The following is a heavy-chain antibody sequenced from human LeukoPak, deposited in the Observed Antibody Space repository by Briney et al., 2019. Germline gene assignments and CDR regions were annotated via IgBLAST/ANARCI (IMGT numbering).Heavy chain of an antibody. V-gene: IGHV3-7*01. J-gene: IGHJ1*01. CDR3: AIMTTYYDSSGYYPFQH. CDR2: IDQDGSEK. CDR1: GFTFSSYA. Sequence: PGGSLRLSCAASGFTFSSYAMSWVRWAPGKGLEWVANIDQDGSEKNYVDSVKGRFTISRDNAKNSVYLQMNSLRDDDTAVYYCAIMTTYYDSSGYYPFQHWGQGTLVTVSS. D-gene: IGHD3-22*01.